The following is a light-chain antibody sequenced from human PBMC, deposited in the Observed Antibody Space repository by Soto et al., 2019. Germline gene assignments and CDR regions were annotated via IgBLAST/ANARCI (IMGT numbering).Light chain of an antibody. Sequence: QSALTQPASVSGSPGQSITISCTGTRSNIGSYNYVSWYQQYPGKVPKLIIYDVSNRPSGVSDRFSGSKSGYTASLTISGLQAEDEADYYCSSYTTDLVFGGGTQLTVL. V-gene: IGLV2-14*03. J-gene: IGLJ2*01. CDR2: DVS. CDR1: RSNIGSYNY. CDR3: SSYTTDLV.